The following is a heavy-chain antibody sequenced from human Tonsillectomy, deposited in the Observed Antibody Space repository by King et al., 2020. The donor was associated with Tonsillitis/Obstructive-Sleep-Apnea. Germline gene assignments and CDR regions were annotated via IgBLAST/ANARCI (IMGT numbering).Heavy chain of an antibody. CDR1: GGTFSSYA. Sequence: VQLVQSGAEVKKPGSSVKVSCKASGGTFSSYAISWVRQAPGQGLEWMGGIIPVFCTTNYAQKFQGRGTITADESTSTAYMELSSLRSDDTAVYYCARGQGHGSGSPLVYCDSWGQGTLVTVSS. D-gene: IGHD2-15*01. CDR3: ARGQGHGSGSPLVYCDS. J-gene: IGHJ4*02. CDR2: IIPVFCTT. V-gene: IGHV1-69*12.